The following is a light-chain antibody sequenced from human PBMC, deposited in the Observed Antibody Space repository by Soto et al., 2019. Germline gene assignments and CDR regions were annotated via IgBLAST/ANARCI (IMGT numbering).Light chain of an antibody. CDR1: QSFRAL. V-gene: IGKV3-11*01. CDR2: DAY. J-gene: IGKJ5*01. Sequence: EVVLTQSPATLSLSPGERATLSCRASQSFRALLAWYQQKPGQAPRLLIYDAYNRATGIPPRFSGSGSGTDFTLTISSLEPEDSAVYYCQQRHMWPITFGQGTRLEIK. CDR3: QQRHMWPIT.